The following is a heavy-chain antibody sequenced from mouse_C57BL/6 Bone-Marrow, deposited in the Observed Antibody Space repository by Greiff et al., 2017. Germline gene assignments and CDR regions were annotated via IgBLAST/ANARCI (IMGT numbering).Heavy chain of an antibody. CDR1: GYTFTDYY. CDR3: ASYYYGSSPHWYFDV. V-gene: IGHV1-26*01. Sequence: EVQLQQSGPELVKPGASVKISCKASGYTFTDYYMNWVKQSHGKSLERIGDINPNNGGTSYNQKFKGKATLTVDKSSSTAYMELRSLTSEDSAVYYCASYYYGSSPHWYFDVWGTGTTVTVSS. J-gene: IGHJ1*03. D-gene: IGHD1-1*01. CDR2: INPNNGGT.